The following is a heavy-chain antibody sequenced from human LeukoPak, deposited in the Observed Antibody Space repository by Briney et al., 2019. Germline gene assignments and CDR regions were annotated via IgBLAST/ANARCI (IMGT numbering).Heavy chain of an antibody. V-gene: IGHV3-33*08. Sequence: GGSLRLSCAASGFTVSSNYMSWVRQAPGKGLEWVAVIWYDGSNKYYADSVKGRFTISRDNSKNTLYLQMNSLRAEDTAVYYCAGDYGDRSIVWGQGTLVTVSS. CDR2: IWYDGSNK. CDR1: GFTVSSNY. J-gene: IGHJ4*02. CDR3: AGDYGDRSIV. D-gene: IGHD4-17*01.